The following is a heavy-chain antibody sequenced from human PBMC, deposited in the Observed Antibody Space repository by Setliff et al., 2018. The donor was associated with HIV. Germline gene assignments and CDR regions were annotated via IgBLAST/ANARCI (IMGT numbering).Heavy chain of an antibody. V-gene: IGHV4-59*01. Sequence: PSETLSLTCTVSGGSISNYYWSWIRQPPGKVLEWIGFSYHSGSTKYNPSLKSRVTISVDTSRNQFSLKLSSVTAADTAVYYCARSLSGDYYYGMDVWGQGTTVTVSS. J-gene: IGHJ6*02. CDR1: GGSISNYY. CDR3: ARSLSGDYYYGMDV. CDR2: SYHSGST. D-gene: IGHD3-10*01.